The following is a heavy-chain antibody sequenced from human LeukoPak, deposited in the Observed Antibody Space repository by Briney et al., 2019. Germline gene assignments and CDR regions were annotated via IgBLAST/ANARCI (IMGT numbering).Heavy chain of an antibody. J-gene: IGHJ4*02. D-gene: IGHD6-19*01. CDR1: GFTFSDYS. CDR3: ARGAYSSGWAYFDH. V-gene: IGHV3-48*04. Sequence: GGSLRLSCAASGFTFSDYSMNWVRQAPGKGLEWVSYISFSVNTKYYRDSVKGRFTISRDNAKNSLYLHMDSLRAEDTAVYYCARGAYSSGWAYFDHWGQGTLVTVSS. CDR2: ISFSVNTK.